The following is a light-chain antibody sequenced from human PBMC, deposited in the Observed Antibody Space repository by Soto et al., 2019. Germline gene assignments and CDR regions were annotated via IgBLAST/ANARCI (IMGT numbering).Light chain of an antibody. J-gene: IGKJ1*01. CDR3: QQYGNWAWT. CDR1: QSVKNN. Sequence: EIVMSQSPATVSVSPGERATLSCRASQSVKNNVAWYQQKPGQAPRLLIYEALNRATGIPARFSGSGSGTDFTLTISSLQSDDCATYLCQQYGNWAWTLCQGTKVDI. CDR2: EAL. V-gene: IGKV3D-15*01.